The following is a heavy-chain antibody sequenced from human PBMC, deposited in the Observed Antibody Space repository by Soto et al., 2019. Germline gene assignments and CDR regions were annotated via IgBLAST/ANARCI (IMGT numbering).Heavy chain of an antibody. V-gene: IGHV3-7*03. CDR1: GFTFSSYW. Sequence: PGGSLRLSCAASGFTFSSYWMGWVRQAPGKGLEWVANIKQDGSEKYYVDSVKGRFTISRDNAKNSLYLQMNSLRAEDTAVYYCARDPAHNYDILTGYFGYWGQGTLVTVSS. J-gene: IGHJ4*02. CDR3: ARDPAHNYDILTGYFGY. CDR2: IKQDGSEK. D-gene: IGHD3-9*01.